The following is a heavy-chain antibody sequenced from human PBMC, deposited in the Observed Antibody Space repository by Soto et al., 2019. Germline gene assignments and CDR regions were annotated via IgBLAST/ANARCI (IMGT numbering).Heavy chain of an antibody. Sequence: PSETLSLTCAVYGGSFSGYYWSWIRQPPGKGLEWIGEINHSGSTNYNPSLKSRVTISVDTSKNQFSLKLSSVTAADTAVYYCARGMGYCSSTSCYVGNYYYYMDVWGKGTTVTVSS. CDR2: INHSGST. J-gene: IGHJ6*03. V-gene: IGHV4-34*01. D-gene: IGHD2-2*01. CDR1: GGSFSGYY. CDR3: ARGMGYCSSTSCYVGNYYYYMDV.